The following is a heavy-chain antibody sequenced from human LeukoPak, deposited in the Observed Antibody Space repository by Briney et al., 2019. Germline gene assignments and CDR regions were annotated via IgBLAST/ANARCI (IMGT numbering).Heavy chain of an antibody. CDR2: IYYSGST. CDR3: ARALDSSGWYFDRWFDP. D-gene: IGHD6-19*01. Sequence: MSSETLSLTCTVSGGSISSSSYYWGWIRQPPGKGLEWIGSIYYSGSTYYNPSLKSRVTISVDTSKNQFSLKLSSVTAADTAVYYCARALDSSGWYFDRWFDPWGQGTLVTVSS. CDR1: GGSISSSSYY. V-gene: IGHV4-39*01. J-gene: IGHJ5*02.